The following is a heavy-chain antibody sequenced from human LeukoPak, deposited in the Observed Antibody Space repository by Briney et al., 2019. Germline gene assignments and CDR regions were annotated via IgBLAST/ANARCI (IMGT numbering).Heavy chain of an antibody. CDR3: ARHGGDYCSGGRCPYYYYYMDV. Sequence: SETLSLTCAVYGGSFSGYYWSWIRQPPGHGLEWIGEINDSGNINYNPSLKSRVTISVDTSKNQFSLRLRPVTAADTAVYYCARHGGDYCSGGRCPYYYYYMDVWGNGTTVTISS. J-gene: IGHJ6*03. D-gene: IGHD2-15*01. CDR1: GGSFSGYY. V-gene: IGHV4-34*01. CDR2: INDSGNI.